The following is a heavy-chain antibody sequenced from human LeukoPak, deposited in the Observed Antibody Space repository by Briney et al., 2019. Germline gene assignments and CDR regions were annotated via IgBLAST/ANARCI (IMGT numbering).Heavy chain of an antibody. CDR3: ARELREHGVFDI. CDR2: IYSGGST. Sequence: GGSLRLSCAASGFTVSRIYMSWVRQAPGKGLEWVSEIYSGGSTYYAASVKGRFSISRDNSKNTVYLQMNSLRVEDTAVYYCARELREHGVFDIWGQGIMVTVSS. CDR1: GFTVSRIY. V-gene: IGHV3-53*01. J-gene: IGHJ3*02. D-gene: IGHD1-26*01.